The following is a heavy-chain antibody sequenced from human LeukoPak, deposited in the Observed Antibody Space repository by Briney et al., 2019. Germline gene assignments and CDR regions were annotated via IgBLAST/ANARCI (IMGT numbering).Heavy chain of an antibody. CDR1: GYSFTSYW. Sequence: GESLKISCKGSGYSFTSYWISWVRQMPGKGLEWMGRIDRSDSYTNYSPSFQGHVTISADKSISTAYLQWSSLKASDTAMYYCARPRDGYIADAFDIWGQGTMVTVSS. J-gene: IGHJ3*02. CDR3: ARPRDGYIADAFDI. V-gene: IGHV5-10-1*01. CDR2: IDRSDSYT. D-gene: IGHD5-24*01.